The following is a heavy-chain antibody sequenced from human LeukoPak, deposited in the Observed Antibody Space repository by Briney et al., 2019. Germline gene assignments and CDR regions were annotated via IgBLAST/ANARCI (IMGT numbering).Heavy chain of an antibody. V-gene: IGHV3-23*01. CDR3: ARDRGYSY. D-gene: IGHD5-18*01. CDR2: ISGSGGST. Sequence: HGGSLRLSCAASGFTFSSYAMSWVRQAPGKGLEWVSGISGSGGSTYYADSVKGRFTISRDNAKNSLYLQMNSLRAEDTAVYYCARDRGYSYWGQGTLVTVSS. J-gene: IGHJ4*02. CDR1: GFTFSSYA.